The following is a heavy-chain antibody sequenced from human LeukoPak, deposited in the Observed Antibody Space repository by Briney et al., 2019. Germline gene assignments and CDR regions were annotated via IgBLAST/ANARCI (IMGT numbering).Heavy chain of an antibody. V-gene: IGHV3-30*18. Sequence: GRSLRLSCAASGFTFSSYVMHWVRQAPGKGLGWVAFISYDGGNKYYADSVKGRFTISRDNSKNTLYLQMNSLRTEDTAVYYCAKDLGYSGSYIDCWGQGTLVTVSS. CDR1: GFTFSSYV. J-gene: IGHJ4*02. D-gene: IGHD1-26*01. CDR3: AKDLGYSGSYIDC. CDR2: ISYDGGNK.